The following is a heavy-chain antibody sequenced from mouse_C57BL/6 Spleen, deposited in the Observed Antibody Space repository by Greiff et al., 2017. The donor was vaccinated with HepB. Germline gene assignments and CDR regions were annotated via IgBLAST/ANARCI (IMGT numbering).Heavy chain of an antibody. CDR3: ARSHDGYDWYFDV. CDR1: EYEFPSHD. J-gene: IGHJ1*03. Sequence: EVKLVESGGGLVQPGESLKLSCESNEYEFPSHDMSWVRKTPEKRLELVAAINSDGGSTYYPDTMERRFIISRDNTKKTLYLQMSSLRSEDTAVYYCARSHDGYDWYFDVWGTGTTVTVSS. CDR2: INSDGGST. D-gene: IGHD2-2*01. V-gene: IGHV5-2*01.